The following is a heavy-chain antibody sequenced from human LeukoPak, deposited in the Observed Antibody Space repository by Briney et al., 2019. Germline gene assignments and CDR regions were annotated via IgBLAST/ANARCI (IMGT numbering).Heavy chain of an antibody. J-gene: IGHJ4*02. V-gene: IGHV4-59*01. CDR2: IYDTGNT. D-gene: IGHD3-10*01. Sequence: KTSETLSLTCSVSGGSSSRYYWNWIRQPPGGGLEWIGYIYDTGNTNYSPSLKSRVTISVDTSKNQFSLRLDSVAAADTAIYYCATGTSGSPVDYWGQGTLVTVSS. CDR1: GGSSSRYY. CDR3: ATGTSGSPVDY.